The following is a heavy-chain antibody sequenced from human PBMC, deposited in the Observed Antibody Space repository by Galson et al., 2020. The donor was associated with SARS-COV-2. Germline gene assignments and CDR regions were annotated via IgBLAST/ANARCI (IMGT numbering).Heavy chain of an antibody. CDR3: ARVDFFVDFWSGYYRNWFDP. V-gene: IGHV3-7*01. J-gene: IGHJ5*02. CDR2: IKQDGSEK. D-gene: IGHD3-3*01. CDR1: GFTFSSYW. Sequence: TGGSLRLSCAASGFTFSSYWMSWVRQAPGKGLEWVANIKQDGSEKYYVDSVKGRFTISRDNAKNSLYLQMNSLRAEDTAVYYCARVDFFVDFWSGYYRNWFDPWGQGTLVTVSS.